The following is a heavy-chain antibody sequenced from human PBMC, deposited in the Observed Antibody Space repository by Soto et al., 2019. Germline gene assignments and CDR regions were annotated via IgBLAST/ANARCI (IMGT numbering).Heavy chain of an antibody. CDR2: IYPGDSDT. Sequence: GESVKISCNASGYNFAGYGIASAPQMPGKGLELMGIIYPGDSDTRYRPSFQGQVTVSADKSISSAYLQWSSLRASDTAMYDCARGGVSTRTFDCWGQGTPFTGSS. CDR1: GYNFAGYG. CDR3: ARGGVSTRTFDC. D-gene: IGHD3-3*01. V-gene: IGHV5-51*01. J-gene: IGHJ4*02.